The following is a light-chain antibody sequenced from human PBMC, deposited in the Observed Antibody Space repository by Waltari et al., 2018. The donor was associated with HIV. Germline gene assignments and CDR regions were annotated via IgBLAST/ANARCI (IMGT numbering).Light chain of an antibody. CDR1: SSTIGTGYD. J-gene: IGLJ2*01. CDR2: GNS. CDR3: QSYDSSLSGVV. V-gene: IGLV1-40*01. Sequence: QSVLTQPPSVSGAPGQRVTLSCTGSSSTIGTGYDVHWYQQLPGTAPKVLIYGNSNRPSGVPDRFSDSKSGTSASLAITGLQAEDEADYYCQSYDSSLSGVVFGGGTKLTVL.